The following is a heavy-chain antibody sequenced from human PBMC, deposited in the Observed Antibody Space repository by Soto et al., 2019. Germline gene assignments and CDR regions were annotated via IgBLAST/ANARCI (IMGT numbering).Heavy chain of an antibody. Sequence: EVQLVQSGAEVKKPGESLKISCKGSGYSFTSYWIGWVRQMPGKGLEWMGIIYPGDSDTRYSPSFQGQVIISADKSISTAYLQWSSLKASDTAMYYCARPRSSSRNYYGMDVWGQGTTVTVSS. CDR2: IYPGDSDT. CDR3: ARPRSSSRNYYGMDV. V-gene: IGHV5-51*03. J-gene: IGHJ6*02. CDR1: GYSFTSYW. D-gene: IGHD6-13*01.